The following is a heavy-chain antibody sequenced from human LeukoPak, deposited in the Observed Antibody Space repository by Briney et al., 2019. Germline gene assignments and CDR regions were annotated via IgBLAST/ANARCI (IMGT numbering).Heavy chain of an antibody. CDR3: ARSYVKTFDY. Sequence: TGRSLRLSCGASGFTFSNHWMTWVRQAPGKGLEWVAQIKPDGTERYYVDSLEGRFTISRDNAKNSLFLQMNSLRAEDTAVYYCARSYVKTFDYWGQGTLVTVSS. CDR1: GFTFSNHW. CDR2: IKPDGTER. J-gene: IGHJ4*02. V-gene: IGHV3-7*01. D-gene: IGHD3-10*02.